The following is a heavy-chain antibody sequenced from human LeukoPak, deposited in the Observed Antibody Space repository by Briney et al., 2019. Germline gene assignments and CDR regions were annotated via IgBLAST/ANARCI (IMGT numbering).Heavy chain of an antibody. V-gene: IGHV3-30*18. D-gene: IGHD6-19*01. CDR2: VSYDGSNK. J-gene: IGHJ6*02. CDR3: AKDGYSSGWSVYYYYGMDV. CDR1: GFTFSSYG. Sequence: GGSLRLSCAASGFTFSSYGMHWVRQAPGKGLEWVAVVSYDGSNKYYADSVKGRFTFSRDNSKNTLYLQMNSLRPEDTAVYYCAKDGYSSGWSVYYYYGMDVWGQGTTVTVSS.